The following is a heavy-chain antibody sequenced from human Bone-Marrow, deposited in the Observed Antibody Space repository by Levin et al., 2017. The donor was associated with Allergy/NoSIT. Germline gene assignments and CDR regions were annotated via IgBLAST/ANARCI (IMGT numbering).Heavy chain of an antibody. CDR1: GFIFNNAW. CDR3: TADWREGPGHEFYYYSMDV. Sequence: PGESLKISCAASGFIFNNAWMSWVRQAPGRGLEWVGRIRSEIDGGTTDYGAPVKGRFSISRDDLKNMLYLQMNSLKTEDTAVYYCTADWREGPGHEFYYYSMDVWGQGTTVIVSS. D-gene: IGHD1-26*01. V-gene: IGHV3-15*01. J-gene: IGHJ6*02. CDR2: IRSEIDGGTT.